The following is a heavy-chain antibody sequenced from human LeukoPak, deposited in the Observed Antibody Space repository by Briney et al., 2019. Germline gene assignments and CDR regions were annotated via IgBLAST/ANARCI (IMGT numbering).Heavy chain of an antibody. CDR3: AKDTGLYSYGSDY. V-gene: IGHV3-30*18. Sequence: PGGSLRLSCAASGFTFSSYGIHWVRQAPGKGLEWVAVISYDGSNKYYADSVKGRFTISRDNSKNTLYLQMNSLRAEDTAVYYCAKDTGLYSYGSDYWGQGTLVTVSS. J-gene: IGHJ4*02. D-gene: IGHD5-18*01. CDR2: ISYDGSNK. CDR1: GFTFSSYG.